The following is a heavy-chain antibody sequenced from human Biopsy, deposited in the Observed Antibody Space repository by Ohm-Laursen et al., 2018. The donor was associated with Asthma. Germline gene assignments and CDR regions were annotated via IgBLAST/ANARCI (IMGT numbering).Heavy chain of an antibody. CDR1: GGSISSSY. Sequence: SDTLSLTCTVSGGSISSSYWSWIRQPPGRGLEWIGYIYYSGSTNYNPSLKSRVTISVDTSKNQFSLKLSSVTAADTAVYYCARRGLSGSYLQDYFDYWGQGTLVTVSS. CDR2: IYYSGST. D-gene: IGHD1-26*01. CDR3: ARRGLSGSYLQDYFDY. V-gene: IGHV4-59*07. J-gene: IGHJ4*02.